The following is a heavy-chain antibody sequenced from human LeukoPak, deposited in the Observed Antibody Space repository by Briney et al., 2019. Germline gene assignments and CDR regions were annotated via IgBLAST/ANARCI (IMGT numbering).Heavy chain of an antibody. CDR1: GGSISTYY. V-gene: IGHV4-59*08. J-gene: IGHJ5*02. CDR2: IYYTGST. Sequence: SETLSLTCAVSGGSISTYYWNWIRQPPGKGLEWIGYIYYTGSTIYNPSLKSRVTISVDTSKNQFSLKLSSVTAADTAVYYCARITVGANGYNWLDPWGQGTLVTVSS. D-gene: IGHD1-26*01. CDR3: ARITVGANGYNWLDP.